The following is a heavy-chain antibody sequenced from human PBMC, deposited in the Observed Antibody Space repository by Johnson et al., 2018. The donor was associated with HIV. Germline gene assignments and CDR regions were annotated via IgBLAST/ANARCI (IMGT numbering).Heavy chain of an antibody. CDR3: ARVRSSVPYHYSNYPLGAFDI. D-gene: IGHD4-11*01. CDR2: LSYDGSNK. CDR1: GFTFGSYA. Sequence: QEQLVESGGGVVQPGRSLRLPCAASGFTFGSYAMHWVRQAPGKGLEWVAFLSYDGSNKYYADSVKGRFTISRDNSKNTLYLQMNSLRPEDTAVYHCARVRSSVPYHYSNYPLGAFDIWGQGTMVTVSS. V-gene: IGHV3-30*04. J-gene: IGHJ3*02.